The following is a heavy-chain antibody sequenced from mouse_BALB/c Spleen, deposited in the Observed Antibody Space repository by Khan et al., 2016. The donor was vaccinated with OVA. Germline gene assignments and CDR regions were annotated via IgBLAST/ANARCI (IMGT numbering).Heavy chain of an antibody. J-gene: IGHJ2*01. CDR2: IFPGGGYT. CDR3: ARRGAARATWGYFDY. Sequence: QVQLKQSGAELVRPGTSVKMSCKAAGYTFTNYWIGWVKQRPGHGLEWIGDIFPGGGYTNYDEKFKGKATLTADTSSSTAYMQLSSLTSEDSAIYYCARRGAARATWGYFDYWGQGTTLTVSS. CDR1: GYTFTNYW. D-gene: IGHD3-1*01. V-gene: IGHV1-63*02.